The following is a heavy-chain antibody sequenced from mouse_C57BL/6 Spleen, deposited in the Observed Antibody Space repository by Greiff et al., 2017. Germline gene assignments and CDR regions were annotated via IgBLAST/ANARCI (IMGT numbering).Heavy chain of an antibody. Sequence: VQRVESGPELVKPGASVKISCKASGYAFSSSWMNWVKQRPGKGLEWIGRIYPGDGDTNYTGKFKGKATLTADKSSSTAYMQLSSLTSEDSAVYFGARSYDSNYVGYFDVWGTGTTVTVSA. CDR1: GYAFSSSW. CDR2: IYPGDGDT. CDR3: ARSYDSNYVGYFDV. J-gene: IGHJ1*03. D-gene: IGHD2-5*01. V-gene: IGHV1-82*01.